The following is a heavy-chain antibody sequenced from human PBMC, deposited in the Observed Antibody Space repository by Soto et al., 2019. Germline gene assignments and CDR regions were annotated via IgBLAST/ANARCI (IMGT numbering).Heavy chain of an antibody. CDR1: GGSISSENW. CDR3: ARRMRAGRYYDAGDY. V-gene: IGHV4-4*02. D-gene: IGHD3-22*01. Sequence: TLSLTCAVSGGSISSENWWNWVRQPPGKGLEWIGEIHHTESTNYNPSLQSRVTISVDKSRELFSLRLSSVTAADTAVYYCARRMRAGRYYDAGDYWGQGILVTVS. CDR2: IHHTEST. J-gene: IGHJ4*02.